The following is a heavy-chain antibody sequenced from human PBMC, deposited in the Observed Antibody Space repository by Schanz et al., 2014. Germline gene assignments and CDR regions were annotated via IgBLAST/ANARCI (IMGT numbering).Heavy chain of an antibody. CDR2: MYINSGST. CDR3: AIHGGRDGNNLAFDV. J-gene: IGHJ3*01. D-gene: IGHD2-15*01. V-gene: IGHV3-53*01. Sequence: EVQLVESGGGLIQPGGSLRLSCAVSGFTVNTNYMSWVRQAPGKGLEWISRMYINSGSTQYADSVKGRFIISRDNSKNTLLLKMHSLRAEDSYVYFCAIHGGRDGNNLAFDVWGQGTLVTVSS. CDR1: GFTVNTNY.